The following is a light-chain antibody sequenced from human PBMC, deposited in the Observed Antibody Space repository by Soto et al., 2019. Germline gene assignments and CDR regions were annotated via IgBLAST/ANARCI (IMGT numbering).Light chain of an antibody. CDR2: RNN. CDR1: SSNIGSNY. CDR3: ASWDDSLSGRV. Sequence: QAVVTQPPSASETPGQTFTISCSGSSSNIGSNYVYWYQQLPGTAPKLLIYRNNQRPSGVPDRFSGSKSGTSASLAISGLRSEDEADYYCASWDDSLSGRVFGGGTKLTVL. J-gene: IGLJ3*02. V-gene: IGLV1-47*01.